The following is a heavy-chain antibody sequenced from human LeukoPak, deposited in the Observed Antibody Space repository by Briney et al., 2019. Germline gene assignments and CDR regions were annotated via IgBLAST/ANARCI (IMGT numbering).Heavy chain of an antibody. J-gene: IGHJ4*02. V-gene: IGHV3-23*01. CDR3: VREDTPATASY. D-gene: IGHD2-21*02. Sequence: GGSLRLSCAASGFSFANHAMSWVRQTAGKGLEWVSAISGGGDITYYADSVKGRFTTSRDNSKDTLFLQMHSLRPGDTAVYYCVREDTPATASYWGQGTLVTISS. CDR1: GFSFANHA. CDR2: ISGGGDIT.